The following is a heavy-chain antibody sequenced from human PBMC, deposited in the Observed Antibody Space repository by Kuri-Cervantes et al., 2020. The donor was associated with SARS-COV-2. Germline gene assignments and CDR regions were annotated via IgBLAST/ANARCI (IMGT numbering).Heavy chain of an antibody. V-gene: IGHV4-39*01. Sequence: SETLSLTCTVSGGSISSSSYYWGWIRQPPGKGLEWIGSSYYGGSTYYNPSLKSRVTISVDTSKNQFSLKLSSVTAADTAVYYRARQSDSVDYWGQGTLVTVSS. CDR3: ARQSDSVDY. CDR1: GGSISSSSYY. J-gene: IGHJ4*02. CDR2: SYYGGST. D-gene: IGHD2-15*01.